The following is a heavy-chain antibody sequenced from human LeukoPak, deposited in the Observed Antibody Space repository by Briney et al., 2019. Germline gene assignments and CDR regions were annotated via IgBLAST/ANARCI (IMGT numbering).Heavy chain of an antibody. CDR1: GYTFTGYY. J-gene: IGHJ3*02. CDR2: INPNSGGT. D-gene: IGHD2-2*01. Sequence: ASVKVSCKASGYTFTGYYMHWVRQAPGQGLEWMGWINPNSGGTNYAQKFQGRVTMTRDTSISTAYMELSRLRSDDTAVYYCARVLVPAATDDAFGIWGQGTMVTASS. CDR3: ARVLVPAATDDAFGI. V-gene: IGHV1-2*02.